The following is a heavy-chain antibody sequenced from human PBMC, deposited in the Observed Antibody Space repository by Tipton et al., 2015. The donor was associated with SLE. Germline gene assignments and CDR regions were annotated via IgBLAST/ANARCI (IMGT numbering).Heavy chain of an antibody. J-gene: IGHJ5*02. CDR2: IYYSGST. V-gene: IGHV4-59*01. Sequence: TLSLTCTVSGGSISNYYWSWIRQPPGKGLEWIGYIYYSGSTNYNPSLKSRVTISVDTSKNQFSLKLSSVTAADTAVYYCARGGCSSSSCLKWFDPWGQGTLVTVSS. CDR3: ARGGCSSSSCLKWFDP. D-gene: IGHD2-2*01. CDR1: GGSISNYY.